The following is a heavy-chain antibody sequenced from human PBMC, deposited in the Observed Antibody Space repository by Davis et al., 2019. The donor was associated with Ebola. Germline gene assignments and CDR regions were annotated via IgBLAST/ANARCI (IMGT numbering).Heavy chain of an antibody. CDR2: ISWNSGSI. Sequence: SLKISCAASGFTFDDYAMHWVRQAPGKGLEWVSGISWNSGSIGYADSVKGRFTISRDNAKNSLYLQMNSLRAEDTALYYCAKDDSSGYYWVGGFDYWGQGTLVTVSS. D-gene: IGHD3-22*01. CDR3: AKDDSSGYYWVGGFDY. CDR1: GFTFDDYA. J-gene: IGHJ4*02. V-gene: IGHV3-9*01.